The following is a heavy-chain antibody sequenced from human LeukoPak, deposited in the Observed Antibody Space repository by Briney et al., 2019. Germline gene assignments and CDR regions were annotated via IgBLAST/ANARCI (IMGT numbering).Heavy chain of an antibody. J-gene: IGHJ4*02. Sequence: SETLSLTCAVYGGSFSGYYWSWIRQPPGKGLEWIGEITHSGGTNYNPSLKSRVTISLDTSKNQFSLKLSSVTAADTAVYYCARSNDYGDYNWGQGTLVTVSS. CDR3: ARSNDYGDYN. CDR2: ITHSGGT. D-gene: IGHD4-17*01. CDR1: GGSFSGYY. V-gene: IGHV4-34*01.